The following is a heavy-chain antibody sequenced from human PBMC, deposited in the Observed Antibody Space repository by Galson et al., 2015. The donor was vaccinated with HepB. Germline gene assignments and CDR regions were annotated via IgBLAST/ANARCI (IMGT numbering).Heavy chain of an antibody. J-gene: IGHJ4*02. CDR3: ANYRSSTTTRYIDY. Sequence: SLRLSCAASGFTFSSYDVSWVRQAPGKGLEWVSAICNSGDKIYYADSVRGRFTISRDNSKNTLYLQMNSLRAEDTAVYYCANYRSSTTTRYIDYWGQGTLVTVSS. CDR1: GFTFSSYD. V-gene: IGHV3-23*01. D-gene: IGHD2/OR15-2a*01. CDR2: ICNSGDKI.